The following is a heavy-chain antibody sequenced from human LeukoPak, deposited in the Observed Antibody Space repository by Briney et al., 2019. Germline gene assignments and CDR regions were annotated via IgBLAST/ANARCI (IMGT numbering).Heavy chain of an antibody. D-gene: IGHD5-12*01. J-gene: IGHJ4*02. V-gene: IGHV3-48*03. CDR1: GFTFRSYE. Sequence: GGSLRLSCEDSGFTFRSYEMNWVRQAPGKGLEWIAYLSSSGSAFSYADSVKGRFTIARDNAKDSLYLQMNSLRAEDTAVYYCARDPGSGYEEHFDYWGQGTLVTVSS. CDR3: ARDPGSGYEEHFDY. CDR2: LSSSGSAF.